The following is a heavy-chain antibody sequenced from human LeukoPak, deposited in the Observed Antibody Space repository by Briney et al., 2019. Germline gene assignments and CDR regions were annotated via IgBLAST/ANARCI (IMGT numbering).Heavy chain of an antibody. Sequence: PGRSLRPSCAASGFTFSSYAMHWVRQAPGKGLEWVAVISYDGSNKYYADSVKGRFTISRDNSKNTLYLQMNSLRAEDTAVYYCAKDRGITEEYYFDYWGQGTLVTVSS. CDR1: GFTFSSYA. D-gene: IGHD3-16*01. J-gene: IGHJ4*02. CDR2: ISYDGSNK. V-gene: IGHV3-30-3*01. CDR3: AKDRGITEEYYFDY.